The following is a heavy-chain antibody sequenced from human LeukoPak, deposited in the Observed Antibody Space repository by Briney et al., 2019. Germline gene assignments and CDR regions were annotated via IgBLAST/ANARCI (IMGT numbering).Heavy chain of an antibody. Sequence: PGGSLRLSCAASGFTFSSYSMNWVRQAPGKGLEWISYISSSSSTIYYADSVKGRFTISRDDAKNSLYLQMDSLRAEDTAVYYCARYDNDYGDYGYGMDVWGQGTTVTVSS. J-gene: IGHJ6*02. CDR3: ARYDNDYGDYGYGMDV. CDR2: ISSSSSTI. D-gene: IGHD4-17*01. CDR1: GFTFSSYS. V-gene: IGHV3-48*04.